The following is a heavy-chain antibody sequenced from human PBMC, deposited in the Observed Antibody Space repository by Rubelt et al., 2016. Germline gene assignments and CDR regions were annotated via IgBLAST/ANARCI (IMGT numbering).Heavy chain of an antibody. CDR2: IYYSGST. CDR1: GGSISSYY. D-gene: IGHD1-14*01. V-gene: IGHV4-59*12. CDR3: ARGSYKLYYYYYMDV. J-gene: IGHJ6*03. Sequence: QVQLQESGPGLVKPSETLSLTCTVSGGSISSYYWSWIRQPPGKGLEWIGSIYYSGSTYYNPSLKSRVTISVDTSKNQFSLKLSSVTAADTAVYYCARGSYKLYYYYYMDVWGKGTTVTVSS.